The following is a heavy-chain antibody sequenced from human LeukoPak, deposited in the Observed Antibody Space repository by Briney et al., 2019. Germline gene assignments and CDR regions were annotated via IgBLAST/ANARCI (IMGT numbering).Heavy chain of an antibody. Sequence: ASVKVSCKASGYTFTGYYMHWVRQSPGQGLEWMGWVNPNSGGTNYAQKFQGRVTMTRDTSISTAYMELSRLRSDDTAVYYCARDRAVLAVAAYYYFDYWGQGTLVTVSS. J-gene: IGHJ4*02. CDR2: VNPNSGGT. CDR3: ARDRAVLAVAAYYYFDY. V-gene: IGHV1-2*02. D-gene: IGHD6-19*01. CDR1: GYTFTGYY.